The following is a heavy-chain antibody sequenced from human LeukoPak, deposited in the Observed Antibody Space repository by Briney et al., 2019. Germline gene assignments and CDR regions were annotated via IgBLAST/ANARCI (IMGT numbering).Heavy chain of an antibody. CDR2: IYPGDSDT. V-gene: IGHV5-51*01. CDR1: GYSFTSYW. Sequence: GESLKISCKGSGYSFTSYWIGWVRQVPGKGLEWMGIIYPGDSDTRYSPSFQGQVTISADKSISTAYLQWSSPKASDTAMYYCASIPDGYSSSRNPFHIWGQGTMVTLSS. J-gene: IGHJ3*02. D-gene: IGHD6-13*01. CDR3: ASIPDGYSSSRNPFHI.